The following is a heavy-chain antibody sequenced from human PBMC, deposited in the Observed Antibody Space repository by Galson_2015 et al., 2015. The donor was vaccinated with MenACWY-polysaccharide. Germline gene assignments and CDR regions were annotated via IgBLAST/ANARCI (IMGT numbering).Heavy chain of an antibody. J-gene: IGHJ4*02. D-gene: IGHD4-17*01. CDR1: GFTFNNFA. V-gene: IGHV3-23*01. CDR2: IHGNGATT. CDR3: AKAEGWEGTDYASDY. Sequence: SLRLSCAASGFTFNNFAMSWVRQAPGKGLEWVSAIHGNGATTYYADSVRGRFTISRDTSRNTLYLQMNSLSAEDTATYYCAKAEGWEGTDYASDYWGQGTLVTVSS.